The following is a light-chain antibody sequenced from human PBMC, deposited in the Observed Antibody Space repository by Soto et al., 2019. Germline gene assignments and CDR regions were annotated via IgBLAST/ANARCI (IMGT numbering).Light chain of an antibody. Sequence: EIVLTQSPATLSLSPGERATLSCRASQSVSSYLAWYQQKPGQAPRLLLYDASNSATGIPARFSGSGSWTASSLTTATLALKVFEVYYGQQRSSWPPHPFVQGTKLEIK. V-gene: IGKV3-11*01. CDR2: DAS. J-gene: IGKJ2*01. CDR1: QSVSSY. CDR3: QQRSSWPPHP.